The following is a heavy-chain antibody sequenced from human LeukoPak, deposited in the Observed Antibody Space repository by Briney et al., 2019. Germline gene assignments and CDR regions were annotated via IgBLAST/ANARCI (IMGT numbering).Heavy chain of an antibody. J-gene: IGHJ4*02. CDR1: GGSISSGSYY. D-gene: IGHD3-22*01. CDR2: IYTSGST. V-gene: IGHV4-61*02. Sequence: PSETLSLTCTVSGGSISSGSYYWSWIRQPAGKGLEWIGRIYTSGSTNYNPSLKSRVTISVDTSKNQFSLKVSSVTAADTAVYYCARERWYYDDSSGHYDYWGQGTLVTVSS. CDR3: ARERWYYDDSSGHYDY.